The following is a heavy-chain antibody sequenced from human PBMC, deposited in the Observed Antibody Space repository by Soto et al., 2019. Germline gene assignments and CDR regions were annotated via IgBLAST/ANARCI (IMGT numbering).Heavy chain of an antibody. J-gene: IGHJ6*02. V-gene: IGHV3-30*18. D-gene: IGHD5-18*01. CDR1: GFTFSSYG. Sequence: QVQLVESGGGVVQPGRSLRLSCAASGFTFSSYGMHWVRQAPGKGLEWVAVISYDGSNKYYADSVKGRFTISRDNSKNTLYLQMNSLRAEDTAVYYCAKELLSTSDTAMVHYYYYYGMDVWGQGTTVTVSS. CDR3: AKELLSTSDTAMVHYYYYYGMDV. CDR2: ISYDGSNK.